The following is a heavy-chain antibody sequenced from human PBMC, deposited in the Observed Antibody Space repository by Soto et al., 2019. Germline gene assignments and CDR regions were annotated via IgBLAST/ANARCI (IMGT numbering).Heavy chain of an antibody. Sequence: SETLSLTCTVSGGSISSGDDFWTWIRQPPGKGLEWIGYIYYSGSTYYNPSLKSRLTMSVDTSKNQFSLKLSSVTAADTAVYYCARDRAKWTDYYYYGMYVWGQGTTVTVSS. CDR3: ARDRAKWTDYYYYGMYV. D-gene: IGHD2-8*01. J-gene: IGHJ6*02. CDR1: GGSISSGDDF. V-gene: IGHV4-30-4*01. CDR2: IYYSGST.